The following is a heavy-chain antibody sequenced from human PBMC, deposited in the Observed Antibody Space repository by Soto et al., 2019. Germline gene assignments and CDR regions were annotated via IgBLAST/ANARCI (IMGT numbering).Heavy chain of an antibody. V-gene: IGHV1-24*01. J-gene: IGHJ5*02. CDR1: GYTLTELS. CDR2: FDPEDGET. D-gene: IGHD3-22*01. CDR3: ATVAPPNRLTMMNENCFDP. Sequence: ASVKVSCKVSGYTLTELSLHWVRQAPGKVLVWMGGFDPEDGETIYAQKFQGRVTMTEDTSTDTAYMELSSLRSEDTAVHYCATVAPPNRLTMMNENCFDPWGQGTLVTVSS.